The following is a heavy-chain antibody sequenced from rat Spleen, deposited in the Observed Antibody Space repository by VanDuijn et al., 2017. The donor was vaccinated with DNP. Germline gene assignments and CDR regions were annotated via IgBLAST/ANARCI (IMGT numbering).Heavy chain of an antibody. CDR3: ARHGEVPTRFAMDA. D-gene: IGHD1-11*01. V-gene: IGHV5-7*01. Sequence: EVQLVESGGGLVQPGRSLKLSCAASGFTFSDYYMAWVRQAPTKGLEWVASISYDGGSTYYRDSVKGRFTVSRDNVKSTLYLQMDSLRSEETATYYCARHGEVPTRFAMDAWGQGTSVTVSS. CDR1: GFTFSDYY. CDR2: ISYDGGST. J-gene: IGHJ4*01.